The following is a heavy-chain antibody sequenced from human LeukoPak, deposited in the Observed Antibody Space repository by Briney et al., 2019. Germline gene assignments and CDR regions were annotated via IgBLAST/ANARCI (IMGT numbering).Heavy chain of an antibody. Sequence: SVKVSCKASGGTFSSYAISWVRQAPGQGLEWMGRIIPILGIANYAQKFQGRVTITADKSTSTAYMELSSLRSEDTAVYYCARSGSGSYYGGDYFDYWGQGTLVTVSS. J-gene: IGHJ4*02. CDR1: GGTFSSYA. V-gene: IGHV1-69*04. CDR2: IIPILGIA. D-gene: IGHD1-26*01. CDR3: ARSGSGSYYGGDYFDY.